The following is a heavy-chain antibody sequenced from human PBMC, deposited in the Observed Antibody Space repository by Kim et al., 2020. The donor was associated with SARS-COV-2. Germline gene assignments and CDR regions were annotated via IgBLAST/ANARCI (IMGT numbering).Heavy chain of an antibody. CDR3: APNLAAAGVV. Sequence: GSLRLSCAASGFTVSSNYMSWLRQAPGKGLEWLSVIYSGDKTYYVESVKGRLTISRDNSKNTLYLQMSSLRVEDTAVYYCAPNLAAAGVVWGQGILVTV. CDR1: GFTVSSNY. V-gene: IGHV3-66*01. D-gene: IGHD6-13*01. CDR2: IYSGDKT. J-gene: IGHJ4*02.